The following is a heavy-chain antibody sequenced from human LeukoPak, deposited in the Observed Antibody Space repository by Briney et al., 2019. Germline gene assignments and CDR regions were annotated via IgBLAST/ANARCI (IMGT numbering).Heavy chain of an antibody. CDR1: GYTFTGYY. D-gene: IGHD2-2*02. V-gene: IGHV1-2*02. CDR3: AREAPYCSSTSCYTNYFDY. Sequence: GASVKVSCKASGYTFTGYYMHWVRQAPGQGLEWMGWINPNSGGTNYAQKFQGRVTMTRDTPISTAYMELSRLRSDDTAVYYCAREAPYCSSTSCYTNYFDYWGQGTLVTVSS. CDR2: INPNSGGT. J-gene: IGHJ4*02.